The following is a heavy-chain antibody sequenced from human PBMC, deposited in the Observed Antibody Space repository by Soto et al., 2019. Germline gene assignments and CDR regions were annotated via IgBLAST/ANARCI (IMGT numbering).Heavy chain of an antibody. CDR3: ARGDFLDY. J-gene: IGHJ4*02. CDR2: ISPYNRNT. CDR1: GYTFTNYG. D-gene: IGHD2-21*02. V-gene: IGHV1-18*01. Sequence: QVQLVQSGAEVKKPGASEKVSCKATGYTFTNYGFSWVRQAPGQGLEWLAWISPYNRNTHYAYNSXDXVXSTTDTSTSTVHMELRSLRSDDTAVYYCARGDFLDYWGQGTLVTVSS.